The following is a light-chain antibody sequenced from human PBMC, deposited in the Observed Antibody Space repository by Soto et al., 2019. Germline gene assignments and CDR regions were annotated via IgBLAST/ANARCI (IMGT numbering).Light chain of an antibody. Sequence: EIVLTQSPGTLSLSPGERATLSCRASQSISSSYLAWYQQTPGQPPRLLIYGASSRAPGIPDRFSGRGSGTDFTLTINRLEPEDFAVYYCQQYGSSKYTFGQGTKLEIK. CDR2: GAS. V-gene: IGKV3-20*01. CDR1: QSISSSY. J-gene: IGKJ2*01. CDR3: QQYGSSKYT.